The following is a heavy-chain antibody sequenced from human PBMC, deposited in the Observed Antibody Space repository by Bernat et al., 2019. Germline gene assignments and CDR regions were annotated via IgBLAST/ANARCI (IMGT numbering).Heavy chain of an antibody. CDR2: IKSKTDGGTT. CDR1: GFTFSNAW. D-gene: IGHD1-26*01. J-gene: IGHJ4*02. Sequence: EVQLVESGGGLVKPGGSLRLSCAASGFTFSNAWMNWVRQAPGKGLEWVGRIKSKTDGGTTDYAAPVIGRFTISRDDSKNTQYLQMNSLKTEDTAVYYCTAGLAVGATGDWGQGTLVTVSS. V-gene: IGHV3-15*07. CDR3: TAGLAVGATGD.